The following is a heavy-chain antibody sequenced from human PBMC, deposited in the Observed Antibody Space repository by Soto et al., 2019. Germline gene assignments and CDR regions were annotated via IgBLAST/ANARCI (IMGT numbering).Heavy chain of an antibody. CDR3: ARAYSNFDYYYGMDV. V-gene: IGHV4-30-4*01. D-gene: IGHD4-4*01. J-gene: IGHJ6*02. CDR2: IYYSGST. CDR1: GGSISSGDYY. Sequence: SETLSLTCTVSGGSISSGDYYWSWIRQPPGKGLEWIGYIYYSGSTYYNPSLKSRVTISVDTSKNQFSLKLSSVTAADTAVYYCARAYSNFDYYYGMDVWGQGTTVTVSS.